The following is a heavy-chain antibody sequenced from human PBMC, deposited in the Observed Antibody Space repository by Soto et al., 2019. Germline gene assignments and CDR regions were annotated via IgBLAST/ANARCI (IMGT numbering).Heavy chain of an antibody. CDR3: ARGTTVVAGTNYDY. V-gene: IGHV4-30-4*01. J-gene: IGHJ4*02. CDR2: IYYSGST. CDR1: GGSISSGDYY. D-gene: IGHD2-15*01. Sequence: QVQLQESGPGLVKPSQTLSLTCTVSGGSISSGDYYWSWIRQPPGKGLEWIGYIYYSGSTYYNPALHCRVTISVDASKNQFSLKLSSVTAADTAVYYCARGTTVVAGTNYDYWGQGTLVTVSA.